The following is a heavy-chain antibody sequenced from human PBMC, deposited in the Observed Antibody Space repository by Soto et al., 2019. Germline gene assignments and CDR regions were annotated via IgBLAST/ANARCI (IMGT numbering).Heavy chain of an antibody. Sequence: QVQLVESGGGVVQPGRSLRLSCAASGFTFSSYGMHWVRQAPGKGLEWVAVIWYDGSNKYYADSVKGRFTISRDNSKNXRXVXXNRLRAEETAVYYWSRDGYYYAGSGYYDYYYGMDVWGQGTTVTVSS. J-gene: IGHJ6*02. CDR3: SRDGYYYAGSGYYDYYYGMDV. V-gene: IGHV3-33*01. D-gene: IGHD3-22*01. CDR1: GFTFSSYG. CDR2: IWYDGSNK.